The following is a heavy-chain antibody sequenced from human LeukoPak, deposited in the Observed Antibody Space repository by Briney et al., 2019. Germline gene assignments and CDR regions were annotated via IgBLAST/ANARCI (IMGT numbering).Heavy chain of an antibody. V-gene: IGHV1-2*02. Sequence: ASVKVSCKASGYTFTDYYIHWVRQAPGQGLEWMAWMNPNSGGTSYAQKFQGRVTMTRDTSISTAYMELSRLRFDDTAVYYCARNKEGKSLDCRGQGTLVTVSS. J-gene: IGHJ4*02. CDR2: MNPNSGGT. CDR3: ARNKEGKSLDC. CDR1: GYTFTDYY.